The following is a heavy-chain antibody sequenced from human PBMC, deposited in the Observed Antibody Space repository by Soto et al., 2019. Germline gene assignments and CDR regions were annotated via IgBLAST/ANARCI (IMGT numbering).Heavy chain of an antibody. J-gene: IGHJ5*02. CDR2: INAGNGNT. CDR1: GYTFTSYA. CDR3: ARGGYSGYDSWFGP. D-gene: IGHD5-12*01. Sequence: QVQLVQSGAEVKKPGASVKVSCKASGYTFTSYAMHWVRQAPGQRLEWMGWINAGNGNTKYSQKFQGRVTITRDTSESTAYMELSRLRSEDTAVYYLARGGYSGYDSWFGPWGQGTLVTGSS. V-gene: IGHV1-3*01.